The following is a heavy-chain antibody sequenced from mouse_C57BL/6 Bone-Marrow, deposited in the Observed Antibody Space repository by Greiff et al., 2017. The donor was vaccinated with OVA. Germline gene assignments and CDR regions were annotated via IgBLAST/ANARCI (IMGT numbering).Heavy chain of an antibody. CDR2: IYPGDGDT. CDR3: AILLGAY. J-gene: IGHJ3*01. Sequence: VQLQQSGPELVKPGASVKISCKASGYAFSSSWMNWVKQRPGKGLEWIGRIYPGDGDTNYNGKFKGKATLTADKSSSTAYMQLSSLTSEDSAVYFCAILLGAYWGQGTLVTVSA. CDR1: GYAFSSSW. V-gene: IGHV1-82*01. D-gene: IGHD2-10*01.